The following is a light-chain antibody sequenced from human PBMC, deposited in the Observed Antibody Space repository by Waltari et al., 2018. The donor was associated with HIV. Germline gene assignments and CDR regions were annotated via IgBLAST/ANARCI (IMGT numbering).Light chain of an antibody. Sequence: SVLTQPPPVSAAPGQKVTIPCSGSSSNIGNNSVSWYQQQPGTAPKLLIYDNNKRPSGIPDRFSGSKSGTSATLGITGLQTGDEADYYCGTWDSSLSAGVFGGGTKLTVL. CDR2: DNN. V-gene: IGLV1-51*01. CDR1: SSNIGNNS. J-gene: IGLJ3*02. CDR3: GTWDSSLSAGV.